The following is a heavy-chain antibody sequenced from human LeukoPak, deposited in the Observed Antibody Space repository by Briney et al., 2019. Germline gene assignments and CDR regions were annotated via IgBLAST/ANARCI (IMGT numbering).Heavy chain of an antibody. V-gene: IGHV1-2*02. CDR3: ARDQALIVGEVAFDI. CDR2: INPNSGGT. J-gene: IGHJ3*02. Sequence: ASVQVSSKASGYTFTGYYMHWVRQAPGQGLEWMGWINPNSGGTNYAQKFQGRVTMTRDTSISTAYMELSRLRSDDTAVYSCARDQALIVGEVAFDIWGQGTMVTVSS. D-gene: IGHD3-22*01. CDR1: GYTFTGYY.